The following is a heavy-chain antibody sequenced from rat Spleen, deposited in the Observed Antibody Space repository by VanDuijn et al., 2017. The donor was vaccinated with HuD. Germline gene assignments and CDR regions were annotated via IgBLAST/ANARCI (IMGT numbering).Heavy chain of an antibody. CDR2: VGFEGSTT. D-gene: IGHD1-12*01. J-gene: IGHJ2*01. V-gene: IGHV5-22*01. CDR1: GFTFRDYY. CDR3: VRRYYGYNYFDY. Sequence: EVQLVESGGGLVLPGRSLKLSCAASGFTFRDYYMAWVRQAPEKGLEWVASVGFEGSTTYYGDSVRGRFTISRDNAKSTLYLQMNSLRSEDTATYYCVRRYYGYNYFDYWGQGVMVTVSS.